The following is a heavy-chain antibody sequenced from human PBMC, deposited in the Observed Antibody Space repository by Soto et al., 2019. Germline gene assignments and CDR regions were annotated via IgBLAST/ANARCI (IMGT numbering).Heavy chain of an antibody. J-gene: IGHJ6*02. CDR3: AILKNYYGSGSLPHYGMDV. CDR1: GYSFTSDW. Sequence: PGECLKISCKGSGYSFTSDWISWVRQMPGKGLGWMGRIDPSDSYTNYSPSFEGHVTISADKSISTAYLQWSSLKASDTAMYYCAILKNYYGSGSLPHYGMDVWGQGTTVTVSS. V-gene: IGHV5-10-1*01. D-gene: IGHD3-10*01. CDR2: IDPSDSYT.